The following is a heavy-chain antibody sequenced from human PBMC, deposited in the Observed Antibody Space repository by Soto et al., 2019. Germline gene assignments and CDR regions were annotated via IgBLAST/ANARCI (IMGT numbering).Heavy chain of an antibody. Sequence: QVQLMQSGAELTKPGASVKVSCETSGYAFTTYGLSWVRQAPGQGLEWMGGIVADSGNTIYAQKFQGRVTMYGDTSTKTAYMEMRSLTFDDSALYSCARVAGYGSGIRRIDVWGQGTLVSVSS. CDR3: ARVAGYGSGIRRIDV. D-gene: IGHD3-10*01. CDR2: IVADSGNT. V-gene: IGHV1-18*01. CDR1: GYAFTTYG. J-gene: IGHJ4*02.